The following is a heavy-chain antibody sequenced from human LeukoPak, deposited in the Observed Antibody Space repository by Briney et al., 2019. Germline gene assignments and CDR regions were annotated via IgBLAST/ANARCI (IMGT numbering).Heavy chain of an antibody. CDR1: GFTFSDYG. Sequence: GGSLRLSCVASGFTFSDYGLHWVRQAPGKGLEWVALISYDGSLKYYVDSVKGRYTISRDNTKNTLYLQMNSLRAEDTAVYYCAKDATATLDYWGQGALVTVSS. J-gene: IGHJ4*02. CDR3: AKDATATLDY. D-gene: IGHD2-21*02. V-gene: IGHV3-30*18. CDR2: ISYDGSLK.